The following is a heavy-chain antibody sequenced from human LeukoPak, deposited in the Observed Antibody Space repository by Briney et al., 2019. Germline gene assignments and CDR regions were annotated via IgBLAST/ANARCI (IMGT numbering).Heavy chain of an antibody. J-gene: IGHJ4*02. CDR2: VSLAGRT. CDR3: SRESGPFCPFSH. D-gene: IGHD1-26*01. CDR1: GGSITTTNY. Sequence: PSETLSLTCGVSGGSITTTNYWSWVRQPPGGGLEWIGEVSLAGRTRYNPSLKNRVNISIDESKNHLYLNLASVTAADTAVYYCSRESGPFCPFSHWGQGTLVAVTS. V-gene: IGHV4-4*02.